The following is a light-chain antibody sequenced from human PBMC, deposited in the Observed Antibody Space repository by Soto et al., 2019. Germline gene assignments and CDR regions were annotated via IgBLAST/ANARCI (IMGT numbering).Light chain of an antibody. V-gene: IGKV3-20*01. CDR1: QSVSRGY. CDR3: QQYGSSPYT. Sequence: EIVLTHAPGTLSLSPGERATLSCSASQSVSRGYLAWYQQKPGQAPRLLIYGASSRATGIPDRFSGSGSGTDFTLTISRLEPEDFAVYYCQQYGSSPYTFGQGTKLEIK. CDR2: GAS. J-gene: IGKJ2*01.